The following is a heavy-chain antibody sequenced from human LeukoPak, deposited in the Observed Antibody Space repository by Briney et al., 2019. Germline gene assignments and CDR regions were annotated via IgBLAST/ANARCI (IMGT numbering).Heavy chain of an antibody. D-gene: IGHD6-13*01. CDR3: ASLSFWLQAADDDY. CDR2: IYTSGST. V-gene: IGHV4-4*07. J-gene: IGHJ4*02. CDR1: GGSISSYY. Sequence: SETLSLTCTVSGGSISSYYWSWIRQPAGKGLEWIGRIYTSGSTNYNPSLKSRVTMSVDTSKNQFSLKLSSVTAADTAVYYCASLSFWLQAADDDYWGQGTLVTVSS.